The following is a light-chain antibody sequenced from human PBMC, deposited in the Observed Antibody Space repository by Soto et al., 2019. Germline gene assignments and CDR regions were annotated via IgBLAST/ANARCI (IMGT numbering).Light chain of an antibody. J-gene: IGKJ1*01. Sequence: DIQMTQSPSTLSASVGDRVTITCRARQSISIWLAWYQQKPGKAPKLLIYDASILESGVPSRFSGSGSGTEFTLTISSLQTDDFATYYCQQYNSYRTFGQGTKVDIX. CDR1: QSISIW. V-gene: IGKV1-5*01. CDR2: DAS. CDR3: QQYNSYRT.